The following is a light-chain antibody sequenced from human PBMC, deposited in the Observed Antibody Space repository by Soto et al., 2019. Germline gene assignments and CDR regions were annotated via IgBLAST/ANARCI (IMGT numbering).Light chain of an antibody. J-gene: IGKJ4*01. V-gene: IGKV3-11*01. CDR3: QQRSNWPPVT. Sequence: ESVLTQSPATLSLSPGERATLSCRASQSVGYHLAWYQQKPGQAPRLLIYDASNRATGIPARFSGSGSGTDFTLAISSLEPEDFAVYYCQQRSNWPPVTFGGGTKVDIK. CDR1: QSVGYH. CDR2: DAS.